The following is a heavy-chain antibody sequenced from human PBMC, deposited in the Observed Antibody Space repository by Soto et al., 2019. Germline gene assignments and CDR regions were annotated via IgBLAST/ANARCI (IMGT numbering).Heavy chain of an antibody. CDR1: GGSVSSHA. CDR2: IVPIFGTA. V-gene: IGHV1-69*12. D-gene: IGHD2-15*01. J-gene: IGHJ3*02. CDR3: ANPRVGNLKGAFDT. Sequence: QVQLVQSGAEVKKPGSSVKVSCKASGGSVSSHAISWVRQAPGQGLEWMGGIVPIFGTAYYAQRFQGRVTITADDSTSTAKRGLGSLSSEATAVYSGANPRVGNLKGAFDTWGQGTKVTVSS.